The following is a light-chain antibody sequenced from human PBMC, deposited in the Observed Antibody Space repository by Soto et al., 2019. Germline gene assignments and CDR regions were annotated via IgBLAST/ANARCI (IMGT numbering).Light chain of an antibody. CDR3: QQYGTAPLT. Sequence: EIVLAQSPGTLSLSPGERATLYCRSSQSISSEYLAWYQHRPGQAPRLLMYATSNRAPGLPDRFSGSGSVTDFTLTISRLEPEDSAVYYCQQYGTAPLTVGGGTKVDIK. CDR2: ATS. J-gene: IGKJ4*01. CDR1: QSISSEY. V-gene: IGKV3-20*01.